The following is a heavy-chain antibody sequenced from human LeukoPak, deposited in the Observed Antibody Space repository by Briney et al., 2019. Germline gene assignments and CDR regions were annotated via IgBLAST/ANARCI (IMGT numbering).Heavy chain of an antibody. CDR1: GSTFITYA. D-gene: IGHD2-15*01. J-gene: IGHJ4*02. V-gene: IGHV7-4-1*02. CDR3: ARDMVARGY. Sequence: GASVKVSCKASGSTFITYALNWVRQAPGQGLEWMGWINTNTGNPTYAQGFTGRFVFSLDTSVTTAYLQITSLKAEDTAVYYCARDMVARGYWGQGTLVTVSS. CDR2: INTNTGNP.